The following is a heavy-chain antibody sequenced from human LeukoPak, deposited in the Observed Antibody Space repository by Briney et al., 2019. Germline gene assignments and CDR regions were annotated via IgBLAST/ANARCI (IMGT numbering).Heavy chain of an antibody. CDR3: TTGITMIVVVITEDDAFDI. D-gene: IGHD3-22*01. Sequence: GGSLGLSCAASGFTFSNAWMSWVRQAPGKGLEWVGRIKSKTDGGTTDYAAPVKGRFTISRDDSKNTLYLQMNSLKTEDTAVYYCTTGITMIVVVITEDDAFDIWGQGTMVTVSS. J-gene: IGHJ3*02. CDR1: GFTFSNAW. V-gene: IGHV3-15*01. CDR2: IKSKTDGGTT.